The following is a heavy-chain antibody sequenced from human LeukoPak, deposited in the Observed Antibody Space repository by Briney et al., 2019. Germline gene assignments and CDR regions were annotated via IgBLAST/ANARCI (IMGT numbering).Heavy chain of an antibody. CDR3: VGGYYDSSGYSN. J-gene: IGHJ4*02. V-gene: IGHV1-18*01. Sequence: ASAKVSCKASGYTFTSYGISWVRQAPGQGLEWMGWISAYNGNTNYAQKLQGRVTMTTDTSTGTAYMELRSLRSEDTAVYYCVGGYYDSSGYSNWGLGTLVTVSS. D-gene: IGHD3-22*01. CDR2: ISAYNGNT. CDR1: GYTFTSYG.